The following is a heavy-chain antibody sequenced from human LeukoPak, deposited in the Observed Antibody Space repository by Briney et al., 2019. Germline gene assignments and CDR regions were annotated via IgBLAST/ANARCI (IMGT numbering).Heavy chain of an antibody. CDR2: ISAYNGNT. D-gene: IGHD2-2*02. CDR3: AGDRVVVPAAIPSVNWFDP. CDR1: GYTFTSYG. V-gene: IGHV1-18*01. J-gene: IGHJ5*02. Sequence: ASVKVSCKASGYTFTSYGISWVRQAPGQGLEWMGWISAYNGNTNYAQKLQGRVTMTTDTSTSTAYMELRSLRSDDTAVYYCAGDRVVVPAAIPSVNWFDPWGQGTLVTVSS.